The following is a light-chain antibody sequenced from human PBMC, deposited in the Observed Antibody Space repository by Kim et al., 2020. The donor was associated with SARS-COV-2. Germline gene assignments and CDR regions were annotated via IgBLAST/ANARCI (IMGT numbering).Light chain of an antibody. CDR1: GSAVGAYNY. J-gene: IGLJ1*01. CDR2: DVN. V-gene: IGLV2-14*03. CDR3: SSYATTRSYV. Sequence: GQSLTIPGTETGSAVGAYNYVSWYQHHPGKAPKLMIFDVNNRPSGLSNRLSGSKSGNTASLTISGLQAEDEADYYCSSYATTRSYVFGTGTKVTVL.